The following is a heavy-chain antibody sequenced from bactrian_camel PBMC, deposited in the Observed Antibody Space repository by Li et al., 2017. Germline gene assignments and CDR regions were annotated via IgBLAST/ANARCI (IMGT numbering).Heavy chain of an antibody. Sequence: PLVESGGGSVQAGGSLRLSCTASGYAYSTWMAWFRQAPGKEREGIASIYTDHGDTYYADSVKGRFTISQVNAEKTLYLEMNNLKPEDTAVYYCAAEHCGGNAPHEYNYFGQGTQVTVS. J-gene: IGHJ4*01. CDR2: IYTDHGDT. V-gene: IGHV3S6*01. D-gene: IGHD3*01. CDR3: AAEHCGGNAPHEYNY. CDR1: GYAYSTW.